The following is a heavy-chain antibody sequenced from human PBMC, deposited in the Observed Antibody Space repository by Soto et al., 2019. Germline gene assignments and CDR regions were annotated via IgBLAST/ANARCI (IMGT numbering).Heavy chain of an antibody. J-gene: IGHJ6*02. Sequence: QVQLQESGPGLVKPSQTLSLTCSVSGGSISSGDYYWNWIRQAPGQGREWVGLIYYGGSTYYNSSLKSRVTISLDTSKNQSSLKPRSLTAAATAVYSCAGQPSAVSYYALVSYYDDDAMDVGGQGTTFTVSS. D-gene: IGHD3-10*01. CDR2: IYYGGST. CDR1: GGSISSGDYY. V-gene: IGHV4-30-4*01. CDR3: AGQPSAVSYYALVSYYDDDAMDV.